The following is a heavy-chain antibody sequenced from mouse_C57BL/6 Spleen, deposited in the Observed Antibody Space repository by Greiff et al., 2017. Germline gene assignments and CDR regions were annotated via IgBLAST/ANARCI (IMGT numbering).Heavy chain of an antibody. CDR1: GYAFSSSW. V-gene: IGHV1-82*01. Sequence: QVHVKQSGPVLVKPGASVKISCKASGYAFSSSWMNWVKQRPGKGLEWIGRIYPGDGDTNYNVKFKGKATLTADTSSSTAYMQLSSLTSEDSAVCFCAGSARTAGDYWGQGTSVTVSS. J-gene: IGHJ4*01. D-gene: IGHD6-1*01. CDR3: AGSARTAGDY. CDR2: IYPGDGDT.